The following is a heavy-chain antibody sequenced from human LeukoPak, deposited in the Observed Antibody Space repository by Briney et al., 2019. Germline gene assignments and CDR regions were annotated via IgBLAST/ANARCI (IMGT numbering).Heavy chain of an antibody. V-gene: IGHV3-30*18. CDR3: AKQMAVDYFDY. D-gene: IGHD5-24*01. Sequence: PGESLRLSCAASGFTFSRYWIHWVRQAPGKGLEWVAVISYDGKNEYYTDSVKGRFTISRDNAKNTLYLQMNSLRAEDTAVYYCAKQMAVDYFDYWGQGTLVTVSS. J-gene: IGHJ4*02. CDR1: GFTFSRYW. CDR2: ISYDGKNE.